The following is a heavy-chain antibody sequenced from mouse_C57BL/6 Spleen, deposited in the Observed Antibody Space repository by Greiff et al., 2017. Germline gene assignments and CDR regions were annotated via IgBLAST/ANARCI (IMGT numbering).Heavy chain of an antibody. V-gene: IGHV1-69*01. CDR3: ARSGPVFDY. CDR2: IDPSDSYT. Sequence: QVQLQQPGAELVMPGASVKLSCKASGYTFTSYWMHWVKQRPGQGLEWIGEIDPSDSYTNYNQKFKGKSTLTVDKSSSTAYMQLSSLTSEDSAVYYCARSGPVFDYWGQGTTLTVSS. J-gene: IGHJ2*01. D-gene: IGHD3-1*01. CDR1: GYTFTSYW.